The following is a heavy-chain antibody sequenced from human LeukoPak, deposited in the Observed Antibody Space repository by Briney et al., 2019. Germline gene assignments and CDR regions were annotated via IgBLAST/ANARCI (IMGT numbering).Heavy chain of an antibody. Sequence: GASVKVSCKASGGTFSGYAITWVRQAPGQGLEWMGRIIPIFDTTDYTQRFQGRVTITADESTTTAYMELSSLRSEDTAVYYCASSPDGYRPYFDYWGQGTLVTVSS. J-gene: IGHJ4*02. V-gene: IGHV1-69*13. CDR1: GGTFSGYA. CDR2: IIPIFDTT. CDR3: ASSPDGYRPYFDY. D-gene: IGHD5-18*01.